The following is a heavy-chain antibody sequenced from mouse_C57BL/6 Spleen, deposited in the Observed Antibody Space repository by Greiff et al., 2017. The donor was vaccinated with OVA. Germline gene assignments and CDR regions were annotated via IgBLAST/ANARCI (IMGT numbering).Heavy chain of an antibody. Sequence: QVQLQQSGAELVRPGTSVKMSCKASGYTFTNYWIGWAKQRPGHGLEWIGDIYPGGGYTNYNEKFKGKATLTADKSSSTAYMQFSSLTSEDSAIYYCAIRGDYDGFAYWGQGTLVTVSA. V-gene: IGHV1-63*01. J-gene: IGHJ3*01. CDR3: AIRGDYDGFAY. CDR1: GYTFTNYW. CDR2: IYPGGGYT. D-gene: IGHD2-4*01.